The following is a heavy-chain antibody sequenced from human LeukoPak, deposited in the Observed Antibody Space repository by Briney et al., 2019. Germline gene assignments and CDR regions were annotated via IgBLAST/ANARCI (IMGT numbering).Heavy chain of an antibody. CDR1: GFSFGSFW. D-gene: IGHD1-1*01. CDR3: VRDVGYFHFDS. Sequence: GGSLRLSCAASGFSFGSFWMTWIRQAPGKGLEWVGHINEDGSQTNYIDSVTGRFTISRDNTKDPLYLQMNSLRAEDTAVYFCVRDVGYFHFDSWGQGILVTVSS. J-gene: IGHJ4*02. CDR2: INEDGSQT. V-gene: IGHV3-7*01.